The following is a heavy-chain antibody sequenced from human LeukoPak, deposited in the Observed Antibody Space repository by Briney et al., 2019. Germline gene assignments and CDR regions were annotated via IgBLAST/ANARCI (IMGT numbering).Heavy chain of an antibody. CDR3: ARGRPVGYCSSTSCRYYYYGMDV. D-gene: IGHD2-2*01. CDR2: INHSGST. Sequence: SETLSLTCAVYGGSFSGYYWSWIRQPPGKGLEWIGEINHSGSTNYNPSLKSRVTISVDTSKNQFSLKLSSVTAADTAVYYCARGRPVGYCSSTSCRYYYYGMDVWGQGTTVTVSS. CDR1: GGSFSGYY. J-gene: IGHJ6*02. V-gene: IGHV4-34*01.